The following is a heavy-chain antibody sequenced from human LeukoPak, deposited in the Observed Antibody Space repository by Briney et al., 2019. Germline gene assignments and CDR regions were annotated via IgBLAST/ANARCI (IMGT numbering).Heavy chain of an antibody. CDR1: GFTFSSYG. Sequence: GGSLRLSCAASGFTFSSYGMHWVRPAPGKGLEWVAVISYDGSNKYYADSVKGRFTISRDNSKNTLYLQMNSLRAEDTAVYYCAKGATYYYDSSGYEIDYWGQGTLVTVSS. J-gene: IGHJ4*02. CDR3: AKGATYYYDSSGYEIDY. V-gene: IGHV3-30*18. D-gene: IGHD3-22*01. CDR2: ISYDGSNK.